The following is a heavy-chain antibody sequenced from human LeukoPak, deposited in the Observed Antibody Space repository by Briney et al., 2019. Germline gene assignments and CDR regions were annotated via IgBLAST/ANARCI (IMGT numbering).Heavy chain of an antibody. CDR3: ARKTMVRGVEWFDY. CDR2: ISAYNGNT. J-gene: IGHJ4*02. V-gene: IGHV1-18*01. Sequence: ASVKVSCKASGYTFTSCGISWVRQAPGQGLEWMGWISAYNGNTNYAQKLQGRVTMTTDTSTSTAYMELSSLRSEDTAVYYCARKTMVRGVEWFDYWGQGTLVTVSS. CDR1: GYTFTSCG. D-gene: IGHD3-10*01.